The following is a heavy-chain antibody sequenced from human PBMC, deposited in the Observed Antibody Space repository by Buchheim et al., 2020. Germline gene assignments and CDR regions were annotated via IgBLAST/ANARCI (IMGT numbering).Heavy chain of an antibody. D-gene: IGHD6-13*01. V-gene: IGHV4-39*01. Sequence: QLQLQESGPGLVKPSETLSLTCTVSGGSISSSSYYWGWIRQPPGKGLVWIGSIYYSGSTYYNPSLKSRVTTSVDTSKTQFSLKLSSVTAADTAVYYCARIAAAGPSELDYWGQGTL. CDR1: GGSISSSSYY. CDR2: IYYSGST. J-gene: IGHJ4*02. CDR3: ARIAAAGPSELDY.